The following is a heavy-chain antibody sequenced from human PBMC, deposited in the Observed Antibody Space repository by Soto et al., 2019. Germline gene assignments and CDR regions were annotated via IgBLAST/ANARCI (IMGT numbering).Heavy chain of an antibody. V-gene: IGHV1-69*05. CDR1: GSTFSSYA. Sequence: QVQLVQSGAEVKKPGSSVKVSCKASGSTFSSYAISWVRQAPGQGLEWMGGIIPIFGTANYAQKFQGRVRITSDESTSTADLKRGSLGSEGAAVYYCACKRSYVDTAMACRYRGQGHLVTAS. J-gene: IGHJ4*02. CDR3: ACKRSYVDTAMACRY. D-gene: IGHD5-18*01. CDR2: IIPIFGTA.